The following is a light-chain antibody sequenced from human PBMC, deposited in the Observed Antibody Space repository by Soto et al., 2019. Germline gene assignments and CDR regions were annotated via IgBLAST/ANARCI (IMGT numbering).Light chain of an antibody. CDR1: QSLQHSNGYNY. V-gene: IGKV2-28*01. CDR2: LAS. CDR3: MQALHTCT. J-gene: IGKJ1*01. Sequence: DIVMTQSPLSLPVTPGEPASISCRSSQSLQHSNGYNYLDWYLQKPGQSPQILIYLASNRASEVPDRFSCRGSGTDFTLKINSVEAEDEGVYYCMQALHTCTFGQGTTVEIK.